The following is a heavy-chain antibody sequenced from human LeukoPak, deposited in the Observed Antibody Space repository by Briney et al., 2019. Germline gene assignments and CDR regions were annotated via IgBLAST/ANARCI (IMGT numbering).Heavy chain of an antibody. Sequence: SETLSLTCTVSGGSISSYYWSWIRQPPGKGLEWIGCIYYSGSTNYNPSLKSRVTISVDTSKNQFSLKLSSVTAADTAVYYCARGSGSYYTYYYYYYMDVWGKGTTVTVSS. V-gene: IGHV4-59*08. D-gene: IGHD1-26*01. J-gene: IGHJ6*03. CDR2: IYYSGST. CDR1: GGSISSYY. CDR3: ARGSGSYYTYYYYYYMDV.